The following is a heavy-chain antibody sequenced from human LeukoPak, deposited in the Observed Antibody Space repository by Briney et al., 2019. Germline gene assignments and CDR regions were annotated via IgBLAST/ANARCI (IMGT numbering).Heavy chain of an antibody. CDR1: GDSITNY. Sequence: SEPLSLTCTVSGDSITNYWSWIRQPPGKGLEWIGYSHSSGNTKYNPSLKSRVTMSVDTSKNQLSLRLTSVAAADTAVYFCARGGYSNCYGPYHFDSWGQGTLVIVSS. J-gene: IGHJ4*02. CDR3: ARGGYSNCYGPYHFDS. D-gene: IGHD5-18*01. V-gene: IGHV4-59*01. CDR2: SHSSGNT.